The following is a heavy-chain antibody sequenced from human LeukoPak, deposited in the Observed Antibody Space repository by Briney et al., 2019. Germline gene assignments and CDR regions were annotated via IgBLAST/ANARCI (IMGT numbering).Heavy chain of an antibody. CDR3: ATGGAPGGRFEN. CDR2: MKEDGTEI. D-gene: IGHD3-16*01. CDR1: GFTFDMST. Sequence: GGPLRLSCVVSGFTFDMSTMTWVRQAPAKGPEGVAKMKEDGTEIFYAGSVDGRFTISRDNSNNSLYLQMTSLRVEDTAVYYCATGGAPGGRFENWGQGTLVTVSS. J-gene: IGHJ4*02. V-gene: IGHV3-7*01.